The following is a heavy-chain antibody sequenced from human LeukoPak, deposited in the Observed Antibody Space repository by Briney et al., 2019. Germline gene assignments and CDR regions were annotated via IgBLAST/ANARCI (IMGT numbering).Heavy chain of an antibody. CDR3: ARDRYYYDSSGYRWFDP. V-gene: IGHV4-59*01. CDR2: IYYTGST. CDR1: GGSISNYY. J-gene: IGHJ5*02. Sequence: SEALSLTCTVSGGSISNYYWNWIRQPPGKGLEWIGYIYYTGSTNYNPSLKSRVTMSVDTSKNQFSLNLQSVTPEDTAVYYCARDRYYYDSSGYRWFDPWGQGTLVTVSS. D-gene: IGHD3-22*01.